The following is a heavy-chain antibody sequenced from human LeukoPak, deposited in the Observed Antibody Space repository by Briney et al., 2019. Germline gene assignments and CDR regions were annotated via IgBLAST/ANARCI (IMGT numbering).Heavy chain of an antibody. CDR2: INPNSGGT. CDR3: ALSGSYYGYYYMDV. V-gene: IGHV1-2*06. CDR1: GYTFTGYY. Sequence: ASVKVSCKASGYTFTGYYMHWVRQAPGQGLEWMGRINPNSGGTNYAQKFQGRVTMTRDTSISTGYMELSRLRSDDTAVYYCALSGSYYGYYYMDVWGKGTTVTVSS. D-gene: IGHD1-26*01. J-gene: IGHJ6*03.